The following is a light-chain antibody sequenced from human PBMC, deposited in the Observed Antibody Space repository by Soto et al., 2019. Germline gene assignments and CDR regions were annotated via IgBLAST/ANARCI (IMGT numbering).Light chain of an antibody. CDR3: QQYNDWPPWT. V-gene: IGKV3-15*01. J-gene: IGKJ1*01. CDR1: QSVSDK. CDR2: GAS. Sequence: EIVMTQSPATVSVSPGERATLSCRASQSVSDKLAWYQQKPGQAPRLLIYGASTRATGIPARFSGSGSGTEFTLTINSLQSEDFAVYYCQQYNDWPPWTFGQGTKVDIK.